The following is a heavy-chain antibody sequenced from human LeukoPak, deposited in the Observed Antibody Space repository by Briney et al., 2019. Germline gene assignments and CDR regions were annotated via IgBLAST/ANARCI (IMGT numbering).Heavy chain of an antibody. V-gene: IGHV3-33*06. CDR3: AKAHYDYVWGSSHYFDY. D-gene: IGHD3-16*01. J-gene: IGHJ4*02. CDR1: GFTFSSYG. Sequence: GGSLRLSCAASGFTFSSYGMHWVRQAPGKGLEWVAVIWYDGSNKYYADSVKGRFTISRDNSKNTLYLQMNSLRAEDTAVYYCAKAHYDYVWGSSHYFDYWGQGTLVTVSS. CDR2: IWYDGSNK.